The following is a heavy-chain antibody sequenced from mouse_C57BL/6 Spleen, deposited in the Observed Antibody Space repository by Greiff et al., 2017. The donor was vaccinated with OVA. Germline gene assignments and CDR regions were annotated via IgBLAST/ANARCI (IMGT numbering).Heavy chain of an antibody. Sequence: QVQLKQSGAELVKPGASVKMSCKASGYTFTTYPIEWMKQNHGKSLEWIGNFHTYNDDTKYNEKFKGKATLTVEKSASTVYLELSRLTSDDYAVYYCGTRYCNYGDCFDYWGQGTTLTVSS. V-gene: IGHV1-47*01. CDR3: GTRYCNYGDCFDY. CDR1: GYTFTTYP. J-gene: IGHJ2*01. D-gene: IGHD2-1*01. CDR2: FHTYNDDT.